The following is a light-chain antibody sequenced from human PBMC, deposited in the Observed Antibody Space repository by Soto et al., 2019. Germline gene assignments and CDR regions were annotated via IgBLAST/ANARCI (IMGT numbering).Light chain of an antibody. Sequence: DIQMTQSPATLSASVGDRVTITCRASQSISSWLAWYQQKPGKAPKLLIYDVSRLESGVPSRFSGSGSGTDFTFTISSLQPDDFATYYCQQYNSYSITFGQGTRLEIK. V-gene: IGKV1-5*01. CDR2: DVS. CDR1: QSISSW. J-gene: IGKJ5*01. CDR3: QQYNSYSIT.